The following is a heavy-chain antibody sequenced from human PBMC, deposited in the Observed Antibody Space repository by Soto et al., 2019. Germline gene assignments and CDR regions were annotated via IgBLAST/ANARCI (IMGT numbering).Heavy chain of an antibody. J-gene: IGHJ4*02. V-gene: IGHV3-33*01. CDR3: ARDGYCSGGSCYSLPFFDY. CDR2: IWYDGSNK. D-gene: IGHD2-15*01. Sequence: QVQLVESGGGVVQPGRSLRLSCAASGFTFSSYGMHWVRQAPGKGLEWVAVIWYDGSNKYYADSVKGRFTISRDNSKNTLYLQMNSLRAEDTAVYYCARDGYCSGGSCYSLPFFDYWGQGTLVTVSS. CDR1: GFTFSSYG.